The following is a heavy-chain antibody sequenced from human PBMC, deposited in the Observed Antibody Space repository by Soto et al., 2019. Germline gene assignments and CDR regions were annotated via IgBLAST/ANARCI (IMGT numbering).Heavy chain of an antibody. D-gene: IGHD6-13*01. CDR3: ARDVAAADY. J-gene: IGHJ4*02. CDR1: GYTFTSYA. V-gene: IGHV1-3*05. CDR2: INAGNGNT. Sequence: QVQLVQSGAEEKKPGASVKVSCKASGYTFTSYAMHWVRQAPGQRLEWMGWINAGNGNTKHSQKRQGRVTITTDTSASTAYMELSSLRSEDTAVYYCARDVAAADYWGQGTLVTVSS.